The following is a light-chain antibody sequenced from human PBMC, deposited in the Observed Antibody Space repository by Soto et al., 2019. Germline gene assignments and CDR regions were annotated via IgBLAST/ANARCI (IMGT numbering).Light chain of an antibody. J-gene: IGKJ5*01. CDR3: MQGIHWPIT. CDR1: QSLVHTDGIAY. V-gene: IGKV2-30*02. Sequence: DVVMTQSPLSLPVSLGQPASISCRSSQSLVHTDGIAYLNWFHQRPGQSPRRLIYTVSNRDSGVQARFSGSGSGTDFTLKISRVEAEDVGVYYCMQGIHWPITFGQGTRLEI. CDR2: TVS.